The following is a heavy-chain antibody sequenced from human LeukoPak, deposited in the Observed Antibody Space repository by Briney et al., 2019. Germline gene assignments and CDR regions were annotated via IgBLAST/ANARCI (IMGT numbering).Heavy chain of an antibody. CDR2: IYTSGST. V-gene: IGHV4-61*02. CDR1: GGSISSGDYY. Sequence: PSETLSLTCTVSGGSISSGDYYWSWIRQPPGKGLEWIGRIYTSGSTNYNPSLKSRVTMSVDTSKNQFSLKLSSVTAADTAVYYCARYCSSTSCLDYWGQGTLVTVSS. J-gene: IGHJ4*02. D-gene: IGHD2-2*01. CDR3: ARYCSSTSCLDY.